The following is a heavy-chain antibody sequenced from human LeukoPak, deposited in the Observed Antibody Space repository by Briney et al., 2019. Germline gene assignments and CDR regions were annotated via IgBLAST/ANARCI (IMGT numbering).Heavy chain of an antibody. CDR1: GDSVSSINGA. D-gene: IGHD6-19*01. CDR3: ARDVATSGWYTFDY. CDR2: TYYRSKWYY. J-gene: IGHJ4*02. Sequence: SQTLSLTCAISGDSVSSINGAWNWVRQSPSRGLEWLGRTYYRSKWYYDYASSIQGRISINPDASKNQFSLLLHSVTPEDTAVCYCARDVATSGWYTFDYWGQGSLVTVSS. V-gene: IGHV6-1*01.